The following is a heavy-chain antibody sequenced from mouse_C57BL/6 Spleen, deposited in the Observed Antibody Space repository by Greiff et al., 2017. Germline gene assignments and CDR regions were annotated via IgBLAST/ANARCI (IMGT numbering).Heavy chain of an antibody. CDR3: ARYFLRDGYAMDY. D-gene: IGHD2-3*01. CDR2: IRNKANGYTT. Sequence: EVQGLQSGAGLVQPGGSLSLSCAASGFTFTDYYMSWVRQPPGQALEWLGFIRNKANGYTTESSASVKGRFTISRDNSQSILYLPMNALRAEDSATYFCARYFLRDGYAMDYWGQGTSVTVSS. CDR1: GFTFTDYY. V-gene: IGHV7-3*01. J-gene: IGHJ4*01.